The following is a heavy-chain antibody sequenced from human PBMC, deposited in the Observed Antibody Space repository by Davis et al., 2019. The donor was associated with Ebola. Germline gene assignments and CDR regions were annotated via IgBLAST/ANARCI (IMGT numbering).Heavy chain of an antibody. Sequence: GESLKISCKGSGYSFTSYWIGWVRQMPGKGLEWMGIIYPGDSDTRYSPSFQGQVTISADKSISTAYLQWSSLKASDTAMYYCARLWGWELLNNWYFDLWGRGTLVTVSS. V-gene: IGHV5-51*01. CDR1: GYSFTSYW. CDR2: IYPGDSDT. D-gene: IGHD1-26*01. J-gene: IGHJ2*01. CDR3: ARLWGWELLNNWYFDL.